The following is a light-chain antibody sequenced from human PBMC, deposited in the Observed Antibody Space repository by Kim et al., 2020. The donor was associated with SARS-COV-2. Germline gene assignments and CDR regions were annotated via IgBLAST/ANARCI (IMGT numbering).Light chain of an antibody. CDR3: CSYAGRFTWV. V-gene: IGLV2-11*03. CDR2: DVN. J-gene: IGLJ3*02. Sequence: GQPLTLSCTGSSSDVGDYDLVSWYQQLPGTAPTLIMADVNKRPSGVPDRFSGSKSGNTASLTISGLQVEDEADYYCCSYAGRFTWVFGGGTQLTVL. CDR1: SSDVGDYDL.